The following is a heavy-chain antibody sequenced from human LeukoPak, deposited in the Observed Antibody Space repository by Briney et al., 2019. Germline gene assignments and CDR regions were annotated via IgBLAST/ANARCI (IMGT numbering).Heavy chain of an antibody. V-gene: IGHV4-59*01. CDR1: GGSISSYF. J-gene: IGHJ6*02. CDR2: IYYSGST. Sequence: SETLSLTCAVSGGSISSYFWSWIRQPPGKGLDWIGYIYYSGSTNYNPSLKSRVTISVDTSKNKFSLKVRSVTAADTAVYYCARVKSRDYYYYGMDVWGQGTTVTVSS. CDR3: ARVKSRDYYYYGMDV.